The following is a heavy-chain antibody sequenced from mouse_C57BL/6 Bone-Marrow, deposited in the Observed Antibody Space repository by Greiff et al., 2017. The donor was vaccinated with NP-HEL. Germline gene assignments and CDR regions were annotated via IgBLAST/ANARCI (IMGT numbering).Heavy chain of an antibody. D-gene: IGHD1-1*01. CDR1: GYTFTSYG. J-gene: IGHJ1*03. CDR2: IYPRSGNT. Sequence: VQLQQSGAELARPGASVKLSCKASGYTFTSYGISWVKQRTGQGLEWIGEIYPRSGNTYYNEKFKGKATLTADKSSSTAYMELRSLTSEDSAVYFCAREKFYYGSVYFDVWGTGTTVTVSS. CDR3: AREKFYYGSVYFDV. V-gene: IGHV1-81*01.